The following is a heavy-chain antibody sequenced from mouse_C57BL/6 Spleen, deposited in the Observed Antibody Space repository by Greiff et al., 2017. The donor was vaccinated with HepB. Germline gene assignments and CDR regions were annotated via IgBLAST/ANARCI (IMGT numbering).Heavy chain of an antibody. D-gene: IGHD1-1*01. CDR3: ASYGSSYRAWFAY. V-gene: IGHV1-42*01. CDR1: GYSFTGYY. CDR2: INPSTGGT. J-gene: IGHJ3*01. Sequence: LVESGPELVKPGASVKISCKASGYSFTGYYMNWVKQSPEKSLEWIGEINPSTGGTTYNQKFKAKATLTVDKSSSTAYMQRKSLTSEDSAVYYCASYGSSYRAWFAYWGQGTLVTVSA.